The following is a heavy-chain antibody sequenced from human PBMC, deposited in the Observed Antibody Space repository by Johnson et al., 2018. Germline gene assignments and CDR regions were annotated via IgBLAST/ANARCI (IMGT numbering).Heavy chain of an antibody. CDR1: GFSFSSYG. V-gene: IGHV3-33*01. CDR3: ARDQDWSSTSCLGMDV. CDR2: IWYDGSNK. D-gene: IGHD2-2*01. Sequence: QVQLVESGGGVVQPGRSLRLSCAASGFSFSSYGMHWVRQAPGKGLEWVAVIWYDGSNKYYADYVKGRFTISRDNSKNTLYLQMKSLRAEDTAVYYCARDQDWSSTSCLGMDVWGQGTTVTVSS. J-gene: IGHJ6*02.